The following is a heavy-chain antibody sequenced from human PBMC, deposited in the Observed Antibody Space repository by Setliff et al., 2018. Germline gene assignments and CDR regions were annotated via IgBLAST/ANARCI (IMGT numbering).Heavy chain of an antibody. J-gene: IGHJ4*02. D-gene: IGHD5-18*01. Sequence: PGGSLRLSCAASGFTFSDYYMSWLRQAPGKGLEWVSHISSGGSSTYYADSVKGRFTISRDNAKNSLYLQMNSLRAEDTAVYYCASGHRYGYLFEYWGQGTLVTVSS. CDR3: ASGHRYGYLFEY. CDR2: ISSGGSST. CDR1: GFTFSDYY. V-gene: IGHV3-11*01.